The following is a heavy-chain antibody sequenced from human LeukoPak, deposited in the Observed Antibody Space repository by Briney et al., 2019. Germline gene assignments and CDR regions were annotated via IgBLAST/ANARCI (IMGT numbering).Heavy chain of an antibody. CDR2: ISYDGSNK. CDR3: ARERGSIAALGDY. V-gene: IGHV3-30-3*01. CDR1: GFTFSSYA. D-gene: IGHD6-6*01. J-gene: IGHJ4*02. Sequence: PGRSLRLSCAASGFTFSSYAMHWVRQAPGKGLEWVAVISYDGSNKYYADSVKGRFTISRDNSKNTLYLQMNGLRAEDTAVYYCARERGSIAALGDYWGQGTLVTVSS.